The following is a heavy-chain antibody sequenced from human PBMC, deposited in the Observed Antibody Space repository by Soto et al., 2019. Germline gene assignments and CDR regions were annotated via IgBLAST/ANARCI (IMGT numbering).Heavy chain of an antibody. CDR3: ARGGYYDSSGSRNACGMGV. CDR2: IIPIFGTA. CDR1: FSGYP. V-gene: IGHV1-69*01. Sequence: FSGYPGSCGRHTPEQGLDWMGGIIPIFGTANYAQKFQGRVTITADESTSTAYMELSSLRSEDTAVYYCARGGYYDSSGSRNACGMGVWGQGPTVTVYS. J-gene: IGHJ6*01. D-gene: IGHD3-22*01.